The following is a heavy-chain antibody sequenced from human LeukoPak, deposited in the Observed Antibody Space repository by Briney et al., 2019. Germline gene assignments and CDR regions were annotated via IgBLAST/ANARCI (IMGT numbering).Heavy chain of an antibody. CDR1: GFTFSSYA. CDR2: ISGSGGST. V-gene: IGHV3-23*01. D-gene: IGHD6-25*01. J-gene: IGHJ4*02. CDR3: AKGIPGDSGGHFDY. Sequence: GGSLRLSCPASGFTFSSYAMSWVRQAPGKGLVWVSAISGSGGSTYYADSVKGRFTIYRDNSKNTLYLQMNSLRAEDTAVYYCAKGIPGDSGGHFDYWGQGTLVTVSS.